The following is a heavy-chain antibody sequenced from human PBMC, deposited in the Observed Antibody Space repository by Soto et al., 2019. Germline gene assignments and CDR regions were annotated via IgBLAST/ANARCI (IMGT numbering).Heavy chain of an antibody. J-gene: IGHJ6*02. V-gene: IGHV1-69*01. D-gene: IGHD2-15*01. CDR2: IIPIFGTA. CDR1: GGTFSSYA. Sequence: QVQLVQSGAEVKKPGSSVKVSCKASGGTFSSYAISWVRQAPGQGLEWMGGIIPIFGTANYAQKFQGRVTITADESTSTAYMELSSLRSEDTAVYYCAIDLPALLLTYYGMDVWGQGTTVTVSS. CDR3: AIDLPALLLTYYGMDV.